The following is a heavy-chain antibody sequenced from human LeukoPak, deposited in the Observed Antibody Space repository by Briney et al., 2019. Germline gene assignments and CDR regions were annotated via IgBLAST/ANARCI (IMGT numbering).Heavy chain of an antibody. CDR3: STTIAARLADY. V-gene: IGHV3-7*01. CDR2: IKQDGSEK. J-gene: IGHJ4*02. D-gene: IGHD6-6*01. CDR1: GFAFSSYW. Sequence: GGSLRLSCAASGFAFSSYWMSWVRQAPGKGLEWVANIKQDGSEKYYVDSVKGRFTISRDNAKNSLYLQMNSLRAEDTAVYYCSTTIAARLADYWGQGTLVTVSS.